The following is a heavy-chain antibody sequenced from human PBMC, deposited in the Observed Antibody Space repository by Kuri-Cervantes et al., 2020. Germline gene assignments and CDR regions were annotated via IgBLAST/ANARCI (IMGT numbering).Heavy chain of an antibody. Sequence: GSLRLSCTVSGGSISSYYWSWIRQPPGKGLEWIGYIYYSGSTNYNPSLKSRVTISVDTSKNQFSLKLSSVTAADTAVYYCAREGIVVVPAARLPYYYGMDVWGQGTTVTVSS. CDR1: GGSISSYY. D-gene: IGHD2-2*01. CDR3: AREGIVVVPAARLPYYYGMDV. V-gene: IGHV4-59*12. CDR2: IYYSGST. J-gene: IGHJ6*02.